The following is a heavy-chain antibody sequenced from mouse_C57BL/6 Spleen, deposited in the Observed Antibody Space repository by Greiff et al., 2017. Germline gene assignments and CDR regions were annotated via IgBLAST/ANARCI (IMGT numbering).Heavy chain of an antibody. J-gene: IGHJ4*01. V-gene: IGHV1-69*01. CDR1: GYTFPSYW. CDR2: IDPSDSYT. D-gene: IGHD1-1*01. Sequence: VQLQQPGAELVMPGASVKLSCKASGYTFPSYWMHWVKQRPGQGLEWIGEIDPSDSYTNYNQKFKGKSTLTVDKSSSTAYMQLSSLTSEDSAVYYCAAGWYYGSSYRNAKDYWGQGASVTVYS. CDR3: AAGWYYGSSYRNAKDY.